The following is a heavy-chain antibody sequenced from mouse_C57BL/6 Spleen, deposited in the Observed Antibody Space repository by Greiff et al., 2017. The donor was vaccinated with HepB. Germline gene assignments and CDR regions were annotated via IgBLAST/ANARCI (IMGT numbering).Heavy chain of an antibody. CDR3: ARGVDYGSRFAY. CDR1: GYAFSSSW. Sequence: QVQLQQSGPELVKPGASVKISCKASGYAFSSSWMNWVKQRPGKGLEWIGRIYPGDGDTNYNGKFKGKATLTADKSSSTAYMQLSSLTSEDSAVYFCARGVDYGSRFAYWGQGTLVTVSA. V-gene: IGHV1-82*01. CDR2: IYPGDGDT. D-gene: IGHD1-1*01. J-gene: IGHJ3*01.